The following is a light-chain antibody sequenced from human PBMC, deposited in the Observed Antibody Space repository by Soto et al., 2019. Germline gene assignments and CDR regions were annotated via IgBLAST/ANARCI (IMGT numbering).Light chain of an antibody. Sequence: EIVLTQSPGTLSLSPGERATLSCRASQSVSSSYLAWYQQKPGQAPRLLIYDASNRATGIPARFSDSGSGTDFTLTISSLEPEDFAVYYCQQRRNWPPKITFGQGTRLEIK. CDR1: QSVSSSY. V-gene: IGKV3D-20*02. CDR3: QQRRNWPPKIT. J-gene: IGKJ5*01. CDR2: DAS.